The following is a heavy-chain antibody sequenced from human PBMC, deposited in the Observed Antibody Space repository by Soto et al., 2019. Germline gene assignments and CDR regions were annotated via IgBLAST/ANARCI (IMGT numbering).Heavy chain of an antibody. CDR2: TRNKANSYTT. V-gene: IGHV3-72*01. D-gene: IGHD3-16*01. Sequence: PGGSLRLSCAASGFTFSDHYMDWVRQAPGKGLEWVGRTRNKANSYTTEYAASVKGRFTISRDDSKNSLYLQMNSLKTEDTAVYYCARQPGGEAWDYYYYYYMDVWGKGTTVTVSS. CDR1: GFTFSDHY. CDR3: ARQPGGEAWDYYYYYYMDV. J-gene: IGHJ6*03.